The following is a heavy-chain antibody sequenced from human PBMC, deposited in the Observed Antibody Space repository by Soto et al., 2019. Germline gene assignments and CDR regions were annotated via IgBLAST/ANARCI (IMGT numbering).Heavy chain of an antibody. D-gene: IGHD2-8*02. CDR2: IKIDGSEK. J-gene: IGHJ4*02. CDR1: GLTFGHYW. Sequence: EVQMLQSGGGMVQPGGSLRLSCVGSGLTFGHYWMSWVRQAPGKGLEWVANIKIDGSEKYYVDSVKGRFAISRDNAKNSVFLQVKSLRTEDTAVYYCARELDLVDGFAHWGQGSLVIVSP. CDR3: ARELDLVDGFAH. V-gene: IGHV3-7*03.